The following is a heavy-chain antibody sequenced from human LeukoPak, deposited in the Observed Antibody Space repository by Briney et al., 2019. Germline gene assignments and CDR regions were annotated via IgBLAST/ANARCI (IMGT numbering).Heavy chain of an antibody. CDR2: IYHSGST. J-gene: IGHJ6*03. CDR1: GYSISSGYY. V-gene: IGHV4-38-2*02. D-gene: IGHD1-14*01. CDR3: ARGAADRNTYYYYIDV. Sequence: PSETLSLTCTVSGYSISSGYYWGWIRQPPGKGLEWIGEIYHSGSTNYNPSLKSRVTISVDTSKNQFSLKLSSVTAADTAVYYCARGAADRNTYYYYIDVWGKGTTVTVSS.